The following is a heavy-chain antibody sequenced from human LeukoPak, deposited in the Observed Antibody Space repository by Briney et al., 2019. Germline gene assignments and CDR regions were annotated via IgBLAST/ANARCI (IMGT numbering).Heavy chain of an antibody. J-gene: IGHJ4*02. CDR3: AREGGGSSPRPLDY. V-gene: IGHV4-4*07. CDR1: GASISDYY. D-gene: IGHD3-16*01. Sequence: PSDTLSLPCIVSGASISDYYWSWIRQPAGKGLEWIGRIYTSGSTNYNPSLKSPLTISVDTSKRQFSRRLTAVTAAYTAVYDCAREGGGSSPRPLDYWGQGTLVTVSS. CDR2: IYTSGST.